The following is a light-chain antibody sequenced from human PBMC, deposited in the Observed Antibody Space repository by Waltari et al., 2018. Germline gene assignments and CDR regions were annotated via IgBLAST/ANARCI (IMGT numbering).Light chain of an antibody. CDR2: EVI. Sequence: QSALTQPASVSGSPGQSITISCSGTDSDVGAYDFVSWYQQHPGKAPHLISYEVINRPSGSSIRFSASKSGNTASPTISGLQAEDEADYYCSSYTTSSAPGVFGTGTRVTVL. J-gene: IGLJ1*01. CDR1: DSDVGAYDF. V-gene: IGLV2-14*01. CDR3: SSYTTSSAPGV.